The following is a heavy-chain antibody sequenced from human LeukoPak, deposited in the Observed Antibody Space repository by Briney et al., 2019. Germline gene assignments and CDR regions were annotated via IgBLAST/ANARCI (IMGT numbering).Heavy chain of an antibody. CDR2: ISHSGST. CDR1: GGSISSTNW. Sequence: SGTLSLTCAVSGGSISSTNWWSWVRQPPGKGLEWIGEISHSGSTNYNPSLKSRVTMSVDKSKNQFSLKLSSVTAADTAVYYCARGIPGDSWYFDLWGRGTLVTVSS. CDR3: ARGIPGDSWYFDL. D-gene: IGHD7-27*01. J-gene: IGHJ2*01. V-gene: IGHV4-4*02.